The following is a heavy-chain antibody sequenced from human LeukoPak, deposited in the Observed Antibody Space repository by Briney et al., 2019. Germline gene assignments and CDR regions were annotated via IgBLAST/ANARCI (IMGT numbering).Heavy chain of an antibody. J-gene: IGHJ4*02. D-gene: IGHD3-22*01. V-gene: IGHV3-30*04. CDR2: ISYDGSNK. CDR3: ARRRRYYYDSSGYYSLLDY. CDR1: GFTFSSYA. Sequence: PGGSLRLSCAASGFTFSSYAMHWVRQAPGKGLEWVAVISYDGSNKYYVDSVKGRFTISRDNSKNTLYLQMNSLRAEDTAVYYCARRRRYYYDSSGYYSLLDYWGQGTLVTVSS.